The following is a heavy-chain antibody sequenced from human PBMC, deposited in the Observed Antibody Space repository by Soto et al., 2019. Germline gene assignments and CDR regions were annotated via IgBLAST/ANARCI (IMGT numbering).Heavy chain of an antibody. V-gene: IGHV1-2*04. CDR1: GYIFTGYY. Sequence: ASVKVSCKASGYIFTGYYMHWVRQAPGQGLEWMGWINPNSGDTNYTQKFQGWVTMTRDTSISTAYMELRSLRSEDTAVYYCARSSGGVFGIIIEGPNWLAPWGQGSLVTVSS. D-gene: IGHD3-16*02. CDR3: ARSSGGVFGIIIEGPNWLAP. CDR2: INPNSGDT. J-gene: IGHJ5*02.